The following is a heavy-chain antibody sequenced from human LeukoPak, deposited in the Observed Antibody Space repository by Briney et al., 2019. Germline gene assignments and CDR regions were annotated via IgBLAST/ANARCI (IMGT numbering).Heavy chain of an antibody. V-gene: IGHV5-51*01. CDR3: ARHRPGYVGGPYYFDY. CDR1: GYSFTSYW. CDR2: IYPGDSDT. Sequence: GESLKISCKGSGYSFTSYWIGWVRQMPGKGLEWMGIIYPGDSDTRYSPSFQGQVTISADTSIDTAYLQWSSLKASDTGMYYCARHRPGYVGGPYYFDYWGQGTLVTVSS. J-gene: IGHJ4*02. D-gene: IGHD2-2*01.